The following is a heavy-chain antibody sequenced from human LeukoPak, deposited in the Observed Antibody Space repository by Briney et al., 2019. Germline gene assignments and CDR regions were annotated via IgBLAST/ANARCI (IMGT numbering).Heavy chain of an antibody. Sequence: SMNWVRQAPGKGLEWVSSISSTRTYIYYADSVKGRFTISRDNAKNSLYLQMSSLRVEDTAVYYCARVAMGRGWDSPNDYWGQGTLVTVSS. CDR3: ARVAMGRGWDSPNDY. V-gene: IGHV3-21*01. CDR1: S. D-gene: IGHD5-18*01. CDR2: ISSTRTYI. J-gene: IGHJ4*02.